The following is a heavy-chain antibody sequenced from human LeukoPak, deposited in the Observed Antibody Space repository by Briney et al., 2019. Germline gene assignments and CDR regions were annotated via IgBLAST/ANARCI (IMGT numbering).Heavy chain of an antibody. CDR3: ASTFGSSPPFDP. V-gene: IGHV1-69*05. J-gene: IGHJ5*02. D-gene: IGHD6-6*01. CDR2: IIPIFGTA. Sequence: SVKVSCKASGGTFSSYAISWVRQTPGQGLEWMGRIIPIFGTANYAQKFQGRVTITTDESTSTAYMELSSLRSEDTAVYYCASTFGSSPPFDPWGRGTLVTVSS. CDR1: GGTFSSYA.